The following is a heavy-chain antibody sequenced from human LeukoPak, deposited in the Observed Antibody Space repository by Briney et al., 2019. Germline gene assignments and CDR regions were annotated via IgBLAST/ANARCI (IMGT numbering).Heavy chain of an antibody. CDR1: GDSLTNGFHY. V-gene: IGHV4-39*02. D-gene: IGHD2-21*01. J-gene: IGHJ3*01. CDR2: IYYTGPS. CDR3: TRRATVVLALVGFDF. Sequence: SETLSLICGVSGDSLTNGFHYWDWVRQSPQRGLEWVGSIYYTGPSYFHPSLEGRVTLSIDTAHNLFSLNLTSVTAADTATYFCTRRATVVLALVGFDFWSRGSLVTVSS.